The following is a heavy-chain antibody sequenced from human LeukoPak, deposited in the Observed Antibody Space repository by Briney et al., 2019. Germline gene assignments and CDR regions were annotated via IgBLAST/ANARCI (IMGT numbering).Heavy chain of an antibody. CDR1: GLSFSIYA. CDR3: AKGRPGPFDY. D-gene: IGHD1-1*01. Sequence: PGGSLRLFCTPSGLSFSIYAMNWVRQAPGKGLEWLSHISSSGGTIYYADSVKGRFTLSRDNAKNSLYLQMNSLRDEDTAVYYCAKGRPGPFDYWGQGTLVTVSS. V-gene: IGHV3-48*02. CDR2: ISSSGGTI. J-gene: IGHJ4*02.